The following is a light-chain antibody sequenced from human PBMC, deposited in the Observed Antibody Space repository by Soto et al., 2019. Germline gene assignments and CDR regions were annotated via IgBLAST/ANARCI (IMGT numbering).Light chain of an antibody. CDR2: GAS. Sequence: EIGLTQSPGTLSLSPWERATLSCRASQSVSGSYLAWYQQKPGQAPRLLIYGASSRATGIPDRFSGTGSGTDFTLTISRLEPEDFAVYYCQQYGSSGTFGQGTKVDIK. CDR1: QSVSGSY. V-gene: IGKV3-20*01. J-gene: IGKJ1*01. CDR3: QQYGSSGT.